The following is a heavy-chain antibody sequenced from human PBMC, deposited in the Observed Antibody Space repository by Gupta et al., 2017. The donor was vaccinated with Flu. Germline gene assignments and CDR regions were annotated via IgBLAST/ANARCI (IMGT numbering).Heavy chain of an antibody. D-gene: IGHD2-2*01. CDR2: IRSKAYGGTT. Sequence: EVQLVECVGGLVQQGRSLRLSCTASGFTFGDYALSWFRQAPGQGLEWVGFIRSKAYGGTTEYAASVKGRFTISRDDSKSIAYLQMNSLKTEDTAVYYCTRVVPAAILYYYYGMDVWGQGTTVTVSS. CDR3: TRVVPAAILYYYYGMDV. J-gene: IGHJ6*02. V-gene: IGHV3-49*03. CDR1: GFTFGDYA.